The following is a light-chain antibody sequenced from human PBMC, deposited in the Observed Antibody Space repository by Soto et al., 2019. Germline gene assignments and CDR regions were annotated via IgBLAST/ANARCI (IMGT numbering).Light chain of an antibody. CDR3: QQYGSSSWT. J-gene: IGKJ1*01. Sequence: EIVLPQAPGTLSLSPGERATLSCRASQSVSSSYLAWYQQKPGQAPRLLIYGTSSRATAIPDRFSGSGSGTDFTLTISRLEPEDFAVYYCQQYGSSSWTLGQGTKV. V-gene: IGKV3-20*01. CDR1: QSVSSSY. CDR2: GTS.